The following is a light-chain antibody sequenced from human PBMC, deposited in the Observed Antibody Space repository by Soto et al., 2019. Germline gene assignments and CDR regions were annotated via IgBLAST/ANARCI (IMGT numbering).Light chain of an antibody. Sequence: DIQMTQSPSSLSASVGDRVTITCRASQSIANYLNWYQQKPGTAPKLLIFAASSLQSGVPSRLSGSGSGTDFTLTISNLQPEDFATYHCQQSFSTPLTFGQGTKVEIK. CDR3: QQSFSTPLT. CDR1: QSIANY. J-gene: IGKJ1*01. V-gene: IGKV1-39*01. CDR2: AAS.